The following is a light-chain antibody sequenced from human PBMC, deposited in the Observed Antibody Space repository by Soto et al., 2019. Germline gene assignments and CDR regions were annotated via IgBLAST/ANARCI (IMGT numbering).Light chain of an antibody. CDR1: QSISSW. Sequence: DFQLPQPPPTLSDSVGERVPITCRASQSISSWLAWYQQKPGKAPKLLIYDASSLESGVPSRFSGSGSGTEFTLTISSLQPDDFATYYCQQYNGHWWTFGQGTKVDIK. CDR3: QQYNGHWWT. CDR2: DAS. J-gene: IGKJ1*01. V-gene: IGKV1-5*01.